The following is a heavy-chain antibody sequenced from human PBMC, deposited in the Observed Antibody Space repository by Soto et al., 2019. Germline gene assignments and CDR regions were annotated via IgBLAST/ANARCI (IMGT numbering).Heavy chain of an antibody. CDR1: GGSFSGCY. V-gene: IGHV4-34*01. CDR3: ARGGKWLDYYYYGMDV. Sequence: SETLSLTCAVYGGSFSGCYWSWIRQPPGKGLEWIGEINHSGSTNYNPSLKSRVTISVDTSKNQFSLKLSSVTAADTAVYYCARGGKWLDYYYYGMDVWGQGTTVTVSS. J-gene: IGHJ6*02. CDR2: INHSGST. D-gene: IGHD6-19*01.